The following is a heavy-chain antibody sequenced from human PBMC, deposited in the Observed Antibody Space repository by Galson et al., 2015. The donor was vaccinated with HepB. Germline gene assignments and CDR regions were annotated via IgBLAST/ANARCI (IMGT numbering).Heavy chain of an antibody. CDR1: GFTFSGSA. CDR2: IRSKANSYAT. J-gene: IGHJ6*02. CDR3: TRPLSTFSNYDYYGMDV. Sequence: SLRLSCAASGFTFSGSAMHWVRQASGKGLEWVGRIRSKANSYATAYAASVKGRFTISRDDSKNTAYLQMNSLKTEDAAVYYCTRPLSTFSNYDYYGMDVWGQGTTVTASS. V-gene: IGHV3-73*01.